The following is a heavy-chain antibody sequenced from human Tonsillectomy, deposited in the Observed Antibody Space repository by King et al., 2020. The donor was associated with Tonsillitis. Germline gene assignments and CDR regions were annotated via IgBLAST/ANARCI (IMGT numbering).Heavy chain of an antibody. V-gene: IGHV3-9*01. D-gene: IGHD1-20*01. CDR2: ISWKSDNI. CDR3: ARGITAEVNWKVDAFNV. J-gene: IGHJ3*01. CDR1: GFSFDNYA. Sequence: VQLVESGGGLVQPGRSLRLSCTASGFSFDNYAMDWVRQVPGKGLEWVSGISWKSDNIAYADSVKGRFTISRDNAKKSLYLQMNNLRVEDTAFYYCARGITAEVNWKVDAFNVWGQGTMVTVS.